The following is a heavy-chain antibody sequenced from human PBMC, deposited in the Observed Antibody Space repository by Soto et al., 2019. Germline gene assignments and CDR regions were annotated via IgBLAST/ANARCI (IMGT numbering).Heavy chain of an antibody. CDR1: GFSFTNFA. V-gene: IGHV3-23*01. Sequence: LRLSCAASGFSFTNFAMSWVRQAPGKGLEWVAGIGASGDITWYADSVKGRLSISRDNSKNTLYLQLNSLRFEDTAVYYCAKDDFTDRGDDYSDYWCPGTLVTVSS. CDR2: IGASGDIT. J-gene: IGHJ4*02. CDR3: AKDDFTDRGDDYSDY. D-gene: IGHD2-21*02.